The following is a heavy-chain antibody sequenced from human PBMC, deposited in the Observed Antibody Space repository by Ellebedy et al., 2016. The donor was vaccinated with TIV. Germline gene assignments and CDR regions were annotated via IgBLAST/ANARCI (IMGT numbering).Heavy chain of an antibody. V-gene: IGHV1-18*04. J-gene: IGHJ4*02. CDR2: ISPSSGIT. D-gene: IGHD3-10*01. CDR1: GYTFTSYG. Sequence: AASVKVSCNASGYTFTSYGISWVRQYPGQGLAWMGWISPSSGITNYARKLQGRVTVTTDTSTSTVYLEMRSLRSDDTAVYYCARGGKFGEPRGYWGQGTLVTVSS. CDR3: ARGGKFGEPRGY.